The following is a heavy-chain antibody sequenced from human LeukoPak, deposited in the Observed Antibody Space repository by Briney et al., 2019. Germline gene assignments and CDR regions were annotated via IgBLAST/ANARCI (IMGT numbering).Heavy chain of an antibody. CDR3: ARIITAAADS. V-gene: IGHV4-34*01. D-gene: IGHD6-13*01. Sequence: ASETLSLTCAVYGGSFSGYYWTWIRQPPGKGLEWIGEINHSGMSAYDPSLKSRVIISVDTSKKQFSLKLTSVTPEDTATYYCARIITAAADSWGQGTLVTVSS. J-gene: IGHJ5*01. CDR2: INHSGMS. CDR1: GGSFSGYY.